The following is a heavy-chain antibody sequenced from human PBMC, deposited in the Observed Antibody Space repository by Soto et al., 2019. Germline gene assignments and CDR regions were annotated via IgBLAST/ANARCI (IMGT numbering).Heavy chain of an antibody. CDR2: IRRKANSYTT. D-gene: IGHD6-19*01. V-gene: IGHV3-72*01. CDR3: AMLGGWSGGSSGMDV. CDR1: GLIFSDYH. Sequence: EVQLVESGGGLVQPGGSLRLSCAASGLIFSDYHMDWVRQAPGKGVEWVGRIRRKANSYTTEYAASGKGRFTISRDASKNSLYLQMNSLTSEDTAVYYCAMLGGWSGGSSGMDVWGQGTTVTVSS. J-gene: IGHJ6*02.